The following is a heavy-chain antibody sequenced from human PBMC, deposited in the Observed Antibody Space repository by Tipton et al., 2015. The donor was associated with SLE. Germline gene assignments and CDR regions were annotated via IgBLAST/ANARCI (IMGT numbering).Heavy chain of an antibody. J-gene: IGHJ4*02. D-gene: IGHD3-22*01. V-gene: IGHV4-39*01. CDR3: ARPFYYDSSGYLPDY. Sequence: TLSLTCTVSGGSISSSSYYWGWIRQPPGKGLEWIGSIYYSGSTYYNPSLKSRVTMSVDTSKNQFSLKLSSVTAADTAVYYCARPFYYDSSGYLPDYWGQGTLVTVSS. CDR1: GGSISSSSYY. CDR2: IYYSGST.